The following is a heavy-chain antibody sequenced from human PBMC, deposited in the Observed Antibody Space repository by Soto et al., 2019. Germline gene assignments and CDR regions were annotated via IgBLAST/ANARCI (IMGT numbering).Heavy chain of an antibody. CDR2: IYYSGST. V-gene: IGHV4-61*01. Sequence: SETLSLTCTVSGGSVSSGSYYWSWIRQPPGKGLEWIGYIYYSGSTNHNPSLKSRVTISVDTSKNQFSLKLSSVTAADTAVYYCARDYGSGSYLKLNWFDPWGQGTLVTVSS. CDR3: ARDYGSGSYLKLNWFDP. CDR1: GGSVSSGSYY. D-gene: IGHD3-10*01. J-gene: IGHJ5*02.